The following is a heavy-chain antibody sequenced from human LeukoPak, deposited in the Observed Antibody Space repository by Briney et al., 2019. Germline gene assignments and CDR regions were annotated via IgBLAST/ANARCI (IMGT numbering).Heavy chain of an antibody. V-gene: IGHV4-59*01. CDR1: SGSITGYY. D-gene: IGHD6-13*01. J-gene: IGHJ4*02. CDR3: ARDRAAGTLDF. CDR2: IQYSGTT. Sequence: SETLSLTCTVSSGSITGYYWAWIRQPPGKGLEWIGYIQYSGTTEYNPSLASRASMSVDTAKDQFSLNLRSVTAADTAVYYCARDRAAGTLDFWDQGTLVTVSS.